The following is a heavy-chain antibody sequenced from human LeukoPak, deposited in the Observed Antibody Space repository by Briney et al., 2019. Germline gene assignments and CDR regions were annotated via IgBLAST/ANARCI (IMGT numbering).Heavy chain of an antibody. D-gene: IGHD5-18*01. CDR2: ISSSGSTI. CDR3: AREIKGGHTATFDY. V-gene: IGHV3-11*04. Sequence: GGSLRLSCAASGFTFSDYYMSWIRQAPGRGLEWVSYISSSGSTIYYADSVKGRFTISRDNAKNSLYLQMNSLRAEDTAVYYCAREIKGGHTATFDYWGQGTLVTVSS. CDR1: GFTFSDYY. J-gene: IGHJ4*02.